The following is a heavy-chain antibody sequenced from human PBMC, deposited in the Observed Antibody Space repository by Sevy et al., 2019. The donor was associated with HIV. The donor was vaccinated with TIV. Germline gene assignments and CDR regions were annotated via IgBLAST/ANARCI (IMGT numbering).Heavy chain of an antibody. J-gene: IGHJ3*02. CDR1: GFTFSNAW. CDR3: TTTPYVLRNFDWLLPDDAFDI. V-gene: IGHV3-15*01. CDR2: IKSKTDGGTT. D-gene: IGHD3-9*01. Sequence: GGSLRLSCAASGFTFSNAWMSWVRQAPGKGLEWVGRIKSKTDGGTTDYAAPVKGRFTISRDESKNTLYLQMNSLKTEDTAVDYCTTTPYVLRNFDWLLPDDAFDIWGQGTMVTVSS.